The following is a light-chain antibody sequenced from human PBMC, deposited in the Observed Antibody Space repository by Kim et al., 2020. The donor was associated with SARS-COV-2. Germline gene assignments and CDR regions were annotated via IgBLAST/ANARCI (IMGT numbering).Light chain of an antibody. J-gene: IGKJ1*01. Sequence: DIQMTQSPSSLSASVGDRVTITCRASQSISNSLNWYQQKPGKAPKVVITAASTLQTGVPSRFSGSGSGTDFTLTISSLQPEDFAIYYCQQNYNTPETFGQGTKVDIK. V-gene: IGKV1-39*01. CDR3: QQNYNTPET. CDR2: AAS. CDR1: QSISNS.